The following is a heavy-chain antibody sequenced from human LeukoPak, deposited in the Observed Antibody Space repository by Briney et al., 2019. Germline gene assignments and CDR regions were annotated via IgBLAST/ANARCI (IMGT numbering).Heavy chain of an antibody. CDR2: INSDGSEG. D-gene: IGHD6-6*01. CDR3: ARSSYSSSSSV. CDR1: GFTFSGFW. Sequence: GGSMRLSCAVSGFTFSGFWMSWSRQAPGKGLEWVASINSDGSEGYYADVVKGRFTISRDNAKNSLYLQINSLRAEDTAVYYCARSSYSSSSSVWGQGTMVTVSS. J-gene: IGHJ3*01. V-gene: IGHV3-7*03.